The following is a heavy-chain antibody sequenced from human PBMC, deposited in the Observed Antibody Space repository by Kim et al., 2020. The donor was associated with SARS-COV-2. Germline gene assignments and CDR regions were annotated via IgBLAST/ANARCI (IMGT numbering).Heavy chain of an antibody. V-gene: IGHV4-4*02. CDR3: ARGDYGDYGKGFGFDY. CDR1: GGSISSSNW. CDR2: IYHSGST. J-gene: IGHJ4*02. Sequence: SETLSLTCAVSGGSISSSNWWSWVRQPPGKGLEWIGEIYHSGSTNYNPSLKSRVTISVDKSKNQFSLKLSSVTAADTAVYYCARGDYGDYGKGFGFDYWGQGTLVTVSS. D-gene: IGHD4-17*01.